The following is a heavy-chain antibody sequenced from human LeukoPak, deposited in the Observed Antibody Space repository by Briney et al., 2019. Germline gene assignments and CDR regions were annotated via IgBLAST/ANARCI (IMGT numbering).Heavy chain of an antibody. V-gene: IGHV3-43*02. J-gene: IGHJ6*02. Sequence: GGSLRLSCAASGFTFDDYAMHWVRQAPGKGLEWVSLISGDGGSTYYADSVKGRFTISRDNSKNSLYLQMDSLRTEDTALYYCAKDMTTAAGTYYYGMDVWGQGTTVTVSS. D-gene: IGHD6-13*01. CDR1: GFTFDDYA. CDR3: AKDMTTAAGTYYYGMDV. CDR2: ISGDGGST.